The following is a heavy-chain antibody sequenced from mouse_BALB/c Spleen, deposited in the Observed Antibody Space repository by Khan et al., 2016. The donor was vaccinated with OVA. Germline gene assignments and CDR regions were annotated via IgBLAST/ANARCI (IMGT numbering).Heavy chain of an antibody. J-gene: IGHJ4*01. V-gene: IGHV9-3-1*01. Sequence: QVQLKQSGPELKKPGETVKISCKASGYTFTNFGLNWVKQAPGKGLEWMGWINTYTGEPTYADDFKGRFAFSLETSASTAYLQINNLKNEDAATYFCARPPYFCYTLAYWGQGTSVTVSS. CDR3: ARPPYFCYTLAY. CDR1: GYTFTNFG. CDR2: INTYTGEP. D-gene: IGHD2-10*01.